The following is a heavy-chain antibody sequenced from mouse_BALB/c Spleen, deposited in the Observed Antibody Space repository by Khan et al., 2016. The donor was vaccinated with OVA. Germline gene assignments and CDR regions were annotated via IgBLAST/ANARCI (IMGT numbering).Heavy chain of an antibody. CDR1: GYSITSDYT. J-gene: IGHJ4*01. Sequence: EVQLQESGPGLVKPSQSLSLTCTVTGYSITSDYTWNWIRQFPGNKLEWRGYINYSGSTNYNPSFKSRLPITRDTSKNTFFLKLNSVTTYDTATYYCAREVGLRLKGSMDYWGQGTSVTVSS. D-gene: IGHD1-2*01. V-gene: IGHV3-2*02. CDR3: AREVGLRLKGSMDY. CDR2: INYSGST.